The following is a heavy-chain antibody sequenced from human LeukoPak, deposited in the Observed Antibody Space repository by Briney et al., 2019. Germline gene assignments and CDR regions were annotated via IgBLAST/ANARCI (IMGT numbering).Heavy chain of an antibody. V-gene: IGHV1-2*02. CDR1: GYTFTGYY. D-gene: IGHD6-13*01. Sequence: ASMKVSCKASGYTFTGYYVHWVRQAPGQGLEWMGWINPNSGGTNYAQKFQGRVTMTRDTSISTAYMELSRLRPDDTAVYYCARVFSHYRSCFDYWGQGTLVTVSS. CDR3: ARVFSHYRSCFDY. CDR2: INPNSGGT. J-gene: IGHJ4*02.